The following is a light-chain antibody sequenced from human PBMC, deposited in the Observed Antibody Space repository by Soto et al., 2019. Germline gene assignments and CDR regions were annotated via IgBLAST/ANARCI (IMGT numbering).Light chain of an antibody. J-gene: IGLJ2*01. CDR2: GNN. Sequence: QSVLTQPPSASGTPGQRVTISCSGSSSNIGSNTVNWYQQLPGTAPKLLMYGNNQRPSGVPDRFSGSKSGTSASLAVSGLQSEDEADYYCAAWDDSLNGLVFGGGTKLTVL. V-gene: IGLV1-44*01. CDR3: AAWDDSLNGLV. CDR1: SSNIGSNT.